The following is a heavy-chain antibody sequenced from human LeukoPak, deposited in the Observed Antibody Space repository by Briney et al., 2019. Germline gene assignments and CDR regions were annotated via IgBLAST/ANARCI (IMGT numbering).Heavy chain of an antibody. Sequence: GGSLRLSCAASGFTFGSHWMHWVRQTPGKGLVWVSRINTDESKINHADSVKGRSTISRDNAKNMLYLQMNSLRAEDTAVYYCARGGLFKYFFDYWGQGTPVTVSS. D-gene: IGHD2-15*01. CDR1: GFTFGSHW. CDR2: INTDESKI. CDR3: ARGGLFKYFFDY. J-gene: IGHJ4*02. V-gene: IGHV3-74*01.